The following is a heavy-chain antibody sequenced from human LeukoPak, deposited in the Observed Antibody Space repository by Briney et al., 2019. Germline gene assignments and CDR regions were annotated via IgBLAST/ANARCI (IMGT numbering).Heavy chain of an antibody. D-gene: IGHD3-22*01. J-gene: IGHJ4*02. CDR1: GYSLGKNYY. CDR2: IYHTGST. V-gene: IGHV4-38-2*01. Sequence: PSETLSLTCAVSGYSLGKNYYWGWIRQPPGKGLEWIGSIYHTGSTYYNPSLQSRVTISLDSPKNQFSLKLTSVTAADTAVYYCASGGTAVVMALTYYFDTWGQGTPVTVSS. CDR3: ASGGTAVVMALTYYFDT.